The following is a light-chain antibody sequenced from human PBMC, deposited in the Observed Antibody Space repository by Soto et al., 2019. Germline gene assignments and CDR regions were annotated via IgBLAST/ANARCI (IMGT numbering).Light chain of an antibody. V-gene: IGKV3-15*01. CDR1: QSVSSN. J-gene: IGKJ4*01. CDR3: QQHNNWPLT. CDR2: AVS. Sequence: EIVMTQSPGTLSVSPGERATLSCRASQSVSSNLAWYQQKPGQAPRLLIYAVSTRATGIPARFSGSGSGTEFTLTISSLQSEDFAFYYCQQHNNWPLTFGGGTKVELK.